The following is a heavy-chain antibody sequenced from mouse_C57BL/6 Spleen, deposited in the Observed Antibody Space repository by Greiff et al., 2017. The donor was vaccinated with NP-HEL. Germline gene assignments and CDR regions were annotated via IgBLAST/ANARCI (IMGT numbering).Heavy chain of an antibody. J-gene: IGHJ2*01. D-gene: IGHD2-4*01. V-gene: IGHV5-6*01. Sequence: DVQLVESGGDLVKPGGSLKLSCAASGFTFSSYGMSWVRQTPDKRLEWVATISSGGSYTYYPDSVKGRFTISRDNAKNTLYLQMSSLKSEDTAMYYCARHDYDDWGKGTTLTVSS. CDR2: ISSGGSYT. CDR1: GFTFSSYG. CDR3: ARHDYDD.